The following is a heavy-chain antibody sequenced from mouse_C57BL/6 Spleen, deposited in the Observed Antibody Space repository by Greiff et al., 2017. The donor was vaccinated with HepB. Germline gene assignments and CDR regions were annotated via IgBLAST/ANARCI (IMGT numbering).Heavy chain of an antibody. CDR2: INPSSGYT. J-gene: IGHJ2*01. V-gene: IGHV1-7*01. CDR3: ARSYYYGSSLDY. CDR1: GYTFTSYW. Sequence: VQLQQSGAELAKPGASVKLSCKASGYTFTSYWMHWVKQRPGQGLEWIGYINPSSGYTKYNQKFKDKATLTADKSSRTAYMQLSSLTYEDSAVYYCARSYYYGSSLDYWGQGTTLTVSS. D-gene: IGHD1-1*01.